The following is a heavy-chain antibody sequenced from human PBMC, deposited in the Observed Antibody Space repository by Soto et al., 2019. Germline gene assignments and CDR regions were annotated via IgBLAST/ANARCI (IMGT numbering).Heavy chain of an antibody. CDR2: IYYSGST. CDR3: ARGIRGYSYGYWFDP. J-gene: IGHJ5*02. V-gene: IGHV4-61*01. CDR1: GGSVSSGSYY. Sequence: SETLSLTCTVSGGSVSSGSYYWSWIRQPPGKGLEWIGYIYYSGSTNYNPSLKSRVTISVDTSKNQFSLKLSSVTAAGTAVYYCARGIRGYSYGYWFDPWGQGTLVTVS. D-gene: IGHD5-18*01.